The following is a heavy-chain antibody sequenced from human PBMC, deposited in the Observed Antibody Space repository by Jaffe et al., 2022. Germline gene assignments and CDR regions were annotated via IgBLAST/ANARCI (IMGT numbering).Heavy chain of an antibody. Sequence: QVQLQESGPGLVKPSGTLSLTCAVSGGSISSSNWWSWIRQPPGKGLEWIGEIYHSGSTNYNPSLKSRVTISVDKSKNQFSLKLSSVTAADTAVYYCARNVMVRGVIPTRGWFDPWGQGTLVTVSS. J-gene: IGHJ5*02. D-gene: IGHD3-10*01. CDR2: IYHSGST. V-gene: IGHV4-4*02. CDR1: GGSISSSNW. CDR3: ARNVMVRGVIPTRGWFDP.